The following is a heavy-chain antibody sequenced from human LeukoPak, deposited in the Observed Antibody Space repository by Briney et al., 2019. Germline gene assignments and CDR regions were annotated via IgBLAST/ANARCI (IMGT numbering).Heavy chain of an antibody. Sequence: GGSLRLSCAASGFSFSIYYMHWVRQAPGKGLVWVSRINSDGTATVYADSVRGRFTISRDNAKNTLYLQMNSLRAEDTAVYYCVLYGWGGPHWGQGTLVPVPS. V-gene: IGHV3-74*01. D-gene: IGHD3-10*01. CDR3: VLYGWGGPH. J-gene: IGHJ4*02. CDR1: GFSFSIYY. CDR2: INSDGTAT.